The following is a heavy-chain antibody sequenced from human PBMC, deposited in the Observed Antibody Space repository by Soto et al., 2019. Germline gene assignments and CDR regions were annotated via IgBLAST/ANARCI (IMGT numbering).Heavy chain of an antibody. J-gene: IGHJ4*02. CDR3: TRAAWFPYLSFY. Sequence: PGGSLRLSCAASGFTSSRFELHWVRQAPGKGLEWISYISSGSTAYYASSVEGRFTISRDNANNSVYLQMDSLRAEDTALYYCTRAAWFPYLSFYWGQGALVTVSS. CDR1: GFTSSRFE. D-gene: IGHD3-10*01. V-gene: IGHV3-48*03. CDR2: ISSGSTA.